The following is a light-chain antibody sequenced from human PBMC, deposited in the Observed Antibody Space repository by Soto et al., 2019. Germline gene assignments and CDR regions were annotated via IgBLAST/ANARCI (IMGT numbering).Light chain of an antibody. V-gene: IGKV4-1*01. Sequence: DIVMTQSPDSLALSLGERATINCKSSQSVLYSSNNKNYLAWYQQKPGQPPKLLIYWASTRESGVPDRFSGSGSGTDFTLTISSLQAEDVAVYYCQQYYSTPYTFGQRTKLEIK. CDR3: QQYYSTPYT. CDR1: QSVLYSSNNKNY. J-gene: IGKJ2*01. CDR2: WAS.